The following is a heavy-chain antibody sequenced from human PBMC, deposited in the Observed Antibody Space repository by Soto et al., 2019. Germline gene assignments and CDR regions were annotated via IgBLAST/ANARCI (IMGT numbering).Heavy chain of an antibody. Sequence: GGSLRLSCAGSGFAFSGSTIHWVRQASGKGLEWVGRIRSKANSYATAYAASVKGRFIISRDDSKTTAYLQMSSLKIEDTAVYYCFRENYFFYYGMDVWGQGTTVTVPS. CDR1: GFAFSGST. V-gene: IGHV3-73*01. CDR2: IRSKANSYAT. J-gene: IGHJ6*01. CDR3: FRENYFFYYGMDV.